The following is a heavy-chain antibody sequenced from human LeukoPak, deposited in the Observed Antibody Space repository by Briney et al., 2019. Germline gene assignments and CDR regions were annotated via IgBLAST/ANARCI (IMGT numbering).Heavy chain of an antibody. CDR2: VCGSGGST. J-gene: IGHJ4*02. V-gene: IGHV3-23*01. CDR3: ATDRNICSGGSCSSASRAEFDY. Sequence: GGTLRLSCAASGFTFSSYGMSWVRHAPGKGLECVSAVCGSGGSTYYADSVKGRFTISRDNSKSMLYVQMNILRAEDTAVYYYATDRNICSGGSCSSASRAEFDYWGQGTLVTVSS. CDR1: GFTFSSYG. D-gene: IGHD2-15*01.